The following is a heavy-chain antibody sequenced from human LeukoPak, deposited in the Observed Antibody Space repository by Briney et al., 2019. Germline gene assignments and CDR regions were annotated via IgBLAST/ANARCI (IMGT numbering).Heavy chain of an antibody. V-gene: IGHV4-39*01. CDR1: GGSISSSSYY. CDR2: IYYSGST. J-gene: IGHJ5*02. CDR3: ASSDTAMVTIWFDP. D-gene: IGHD5-18*01. Sequence: SETLSLTCTVSGGSISSSSYYWGWIRQSPGKGLEWIGSIYYSGSTYYNPSLKSRVTISVDTSKNQFSLKLSSVTAADTAVYYCASSDTAMVTIWFDPWGQGTLVTVSS.